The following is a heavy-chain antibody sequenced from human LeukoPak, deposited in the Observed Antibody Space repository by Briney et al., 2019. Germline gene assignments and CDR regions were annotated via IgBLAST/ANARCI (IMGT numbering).Heavy chain of an antibody. CDR3: ATAPSNPFYDSSGYYYGYFQH. J-gene: IGHJ1*01. Sequence: ASVKVSCKVSGYTLTELSMHWVRQATGKGLEWMGGFDPEDGESVYAQKFQGRVTMTEDTSTDTAYMELSSLRSEDTAVYYCATAPSNPFYDSSGYYYGYFQHWGQGTLVNVSS. CDR1: GYTLTELS. D-gene: IGHD3-22*01. CDR2: FDPEDGES. V-gene: IGHV1-24*01.